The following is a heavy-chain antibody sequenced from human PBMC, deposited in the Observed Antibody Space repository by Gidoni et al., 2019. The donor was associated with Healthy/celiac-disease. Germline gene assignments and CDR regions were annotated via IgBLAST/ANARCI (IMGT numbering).Heavy chain of an antibody. V-gene: IGHV3-48*01. CDR2: ISRSSSTK. CDR1: GFTFSNSD. Sequence: EVQLVESGGGLVQPGGARRLSCTASGFTFSNSDMHWVRQAPGKGLEWVSYISRSSSTKSYADSVKGRFTISRDNAKNSLYLQMNSLRAEDTAVYYCAVTVAGTGGQGTLVTVSS. CDR3: AVTVAGT. J-gene: IGHJ4*02. D-gene: IGHD6-19*01.